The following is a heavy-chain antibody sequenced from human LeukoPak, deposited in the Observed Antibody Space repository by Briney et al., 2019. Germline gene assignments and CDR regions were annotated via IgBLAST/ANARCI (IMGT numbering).Heavy chain of an antibody. D-gene: IGHD1-26*01. CDR1: GYTFTGYY. CDR2: INPKTGVT. V-gene: IGHV1-2*06. J-gene: IGHJ4*02. Sequence: ASVKVSCKASGYTFTGYYIHWVRQAPGQGLEWMGRINPKTGVTNYAQKFQDRVTMTRDTSISTAYMELSRLRSDDTAVYYCATDGTVGATAKTVDYWGQGTLVTVSS. CDR3: ATDGTVGATAKTVDY.